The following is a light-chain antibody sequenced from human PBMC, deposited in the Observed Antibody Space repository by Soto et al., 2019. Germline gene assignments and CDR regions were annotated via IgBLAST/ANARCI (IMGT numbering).Light chain of an antibody. J-gene: IGLJ1*01. CDR2: EVS. V-gene: IGLV2-14*01. Sequence: QSALTQPASVSGSPGQSITISCTGTSSDVGGYNYVSWYQQHPGKAPKLIIYEVSNRPSGVSNRFSGSKSGNTASPTISGLQAEDEADYYCSSYTSSSTPVVFGTGTKVTVL. CDR1: SSDVGGYNY. CDR3: SSYTSSSTPVV.